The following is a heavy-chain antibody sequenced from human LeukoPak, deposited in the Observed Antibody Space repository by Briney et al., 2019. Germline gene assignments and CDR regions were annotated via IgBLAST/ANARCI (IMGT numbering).Heavy chain of an antibody. CDR3: AKAKGGSYSPLDS. CDR2: ISGSGGTT. D-gene: IGHD3-10*01. J-gene: IGHJ4*02. CDR1: GFSVSSQA. Sequence: GGSLRLSCAVSGFSVSSQALSWVRQAPGKGLECLSGISGSGGTTYYADSVKGRFTISRDNSKNTLYLQLDNLRAEDTAVYYCAKAKGGSYSPLDSWGQGTLVTVSS. V-gene: IGHV3-23*01.